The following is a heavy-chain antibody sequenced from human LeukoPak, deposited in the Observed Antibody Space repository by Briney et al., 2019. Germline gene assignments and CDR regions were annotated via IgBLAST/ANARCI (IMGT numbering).Heavy chain of an antibody. V-gene: IGHV1-2*02. Sequence: ASVKVSCKASGYTFTGYYMHWVRQAPGQGLEWMGWINPNSGGTNYAQKFQGRVTMTRDTSISTAYMELSRLRSDDTAVYYCARVRREAIVVVVAASWFDPWGQGTLVTVSS. J-gene: IGHJ5*02. CDR3: ARVRREAIVVVVAASWFDP. CDR1: GYTFTGYY. CDR2: INPNSGGT. D-gene: IGHD2-15*01.